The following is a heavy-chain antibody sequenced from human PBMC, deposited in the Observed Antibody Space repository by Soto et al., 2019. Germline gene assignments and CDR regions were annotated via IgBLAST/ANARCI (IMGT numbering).Heavy chain of an antibody. V-gene: IGHV3-15*07. CDR1: GFTFSNAW. J-gene: IGHJ4*02. CDR2: IKSKSDGGTT. D-gene: IGHD6-19*01. Sequence: GGSLRLCCAASGFTFSNAWINGVRQAPGKGLEWVGRIKSKSDGGTTDYAAPVKSRLTITKDTSKNQVVLTMTNMDPVDTATYYCAHSPVEWLAYQTFFDYWGQGTLVTVSS. CDR3: AHSPVEWLAYQTFFDY.